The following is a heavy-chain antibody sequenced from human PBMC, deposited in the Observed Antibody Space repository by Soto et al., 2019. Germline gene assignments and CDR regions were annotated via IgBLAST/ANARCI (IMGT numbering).Heavy chain of an antibody. J-gene: IGHJ6*02. CDR2: INSDGSST. V-gene: IGHV3-74*01. CDR3: ARDRPGPVPPGMDV. Sequence: PGGSLRLSCAASGVTFSSYWMHWVRQAPGKGLVWVSRINSDGSSTSYADSVKGRFTISRDNAKNTLYLQMNSLRAEDTAVYYCARDRPGPVPPGMDVWGQGTTVTVSS. CDR1: GVTFSSYW.